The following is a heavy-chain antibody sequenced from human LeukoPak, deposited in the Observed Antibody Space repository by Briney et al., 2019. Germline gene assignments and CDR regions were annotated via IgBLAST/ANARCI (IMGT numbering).Heavy chain of an antibody. D-gene: IGHD7-27*01. V-gene: IGHV3-74*01. CDR3: ARDFARTGDYHHFDY. CDR1: GFTLSNYW. Sequence: PGGSLRLSCAASGFTLSNYWMHWVRQAPGKGLVWVSRINSDGSRTNYADSVKGRFTISRDNAKNTLYLQMNSLRTEDTAVYYCARDFARTGDYHHFDYWGQGTLVTVSS. CDR2: INSDGSRT. J-gene: IGHJ4*02.